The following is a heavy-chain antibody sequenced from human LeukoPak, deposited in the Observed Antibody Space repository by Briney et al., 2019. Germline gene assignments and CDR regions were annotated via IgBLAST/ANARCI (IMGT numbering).Heavy chain of an antibody. CDR3: ASTIGSAGTQF. Sequence: GGSLRLSCAASGFTFSSYDMTWVRQAPGKGLVGVSLINGDGSTIIYADSVKGRFTISRDNAKNRLYLQMNSLGAEDTAVYYCASTIGSAGTQFWGQGTLVTVSS. CDR1: GFTFSSYD. V-gene: IGHV3-74*01. CDR2: INGDGSTI. D-gene: IGHD6-13*01. J-gene: IGHJ4*02.